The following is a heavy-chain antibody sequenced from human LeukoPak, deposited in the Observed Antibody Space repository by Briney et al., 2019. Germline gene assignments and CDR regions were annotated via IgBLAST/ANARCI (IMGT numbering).Heavy chain of an antibody. CDR3: ARDPGYCSSTSCHKFFDY. J-gene: IGHJ4*02. V-gene: IGHV3-48*03. Sequence: PGGSLRLSCAASGFTFSGYEMNWVRQAPGKGLEWVSYISTSGSTIYYADSVKGRFTVSRDNAKNSLYLQMNSLRAEDTADYYCARDPGYCSSTSCHKFFDYWGQGTLVTVSS. CDR1: GFTFSGYE. CDR2: ISTSGSTI. D-gene: IGHD2-2*02.